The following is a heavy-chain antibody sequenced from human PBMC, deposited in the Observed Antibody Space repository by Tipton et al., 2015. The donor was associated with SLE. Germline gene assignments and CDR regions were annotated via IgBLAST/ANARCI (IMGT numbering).Heavy chain of an antibody. J-gene: IGHJ3*01. D-gene: IGHD6-19*01. V-gene: IGHV1-18*01. Sequence: QLVQSGAEVKKPGASVRVSCKASGYTFTSYGISWVRQAPGQGLEWMGWISAYNGNTNYAQKLQGRVTMTTDTSTSTAYMELRSLRSDETAVYYGARGMAVAGEGAFDFWGQGTMVTVSS. CDR2: ISAYNGNT. CDR1: GYTFTSYG. CDR3: ARGMAVAGEGAFDF.